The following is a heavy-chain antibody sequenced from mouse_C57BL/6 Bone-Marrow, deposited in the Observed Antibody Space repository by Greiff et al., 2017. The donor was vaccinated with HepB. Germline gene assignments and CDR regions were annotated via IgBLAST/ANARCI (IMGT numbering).Heavy chain of an antibody. J-gene: IGHJ2*01. CDR1: GFTFTGYW. V-gene: IGHV1-64*01. CDR2: VHPNSGST. CDR3: ASQTSYFDY. Sequence: QVQLQQPGAELVKPGPSVKLSCKASGFTFTGYWMHWVKQRPGKGLEWIGMVHPNSGSTNYNEKFKSKATLTVDKSSSTAYMQLSSLTSEDSAVYYCASQTSYFDYWGQGTTLTVSS.